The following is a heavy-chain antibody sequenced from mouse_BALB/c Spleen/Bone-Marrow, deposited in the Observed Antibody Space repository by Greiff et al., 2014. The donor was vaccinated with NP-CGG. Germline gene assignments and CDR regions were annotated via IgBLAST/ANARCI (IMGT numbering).Heavy chain of an antibody. D-gene: IGHD1-1*01. CDR3: ASYYGSSYDYFDY. V-gene: IGHV14-1*02. CDR1: GFNIKDYY. J-gene: IGHJ2*01. CDR2: IDPENGNT. Sequence: EVKVEESGAELVRPGALVKLSCEASGFNIKDYYMHWVKQRPEQGLEWIGWIDPENGNTIYDPKFQGKASITADTSSNTAYLQLSSLTSEDTAVYYCASYYGSSYDYFDYWGQGTTLTVSS.